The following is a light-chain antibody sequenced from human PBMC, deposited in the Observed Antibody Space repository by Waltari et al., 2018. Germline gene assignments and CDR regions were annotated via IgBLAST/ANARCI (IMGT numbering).Light chain of an antibody. CDR2: EKT. Sequence: QSVLPQAPPVSGAPGQRLTISCTGGDSDTDGFGVNCAQHLPGRVPKRIIYEKTNRPSGVPDRFSGSKSGTSASLAIDGLQPEDEGDYYCQSYDNSLRGSVLFGGGTKVTV. V-gene: IGLV1-40*01. CDR1: DSDTDGFG. J-gene: IGLJ3*02. CDR3: QSYDNSLRGSVL.